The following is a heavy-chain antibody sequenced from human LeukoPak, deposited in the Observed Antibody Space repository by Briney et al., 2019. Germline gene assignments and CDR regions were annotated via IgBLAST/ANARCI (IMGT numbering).Heavy chain of an antibody. V-gene: IGHV3-30-3*01. CDR3: AAYYYDSSGYYYPDY. CDR1: GFTFSSYA. CDR2: ISYDGSNK. J-gene: IGHJ4*02. D-gene: IGHD3-22*01. Sequence: GGSLRLSCAASGFTFSSYAMSWVRQAPGKGLEWVAVISYDGSNKYYADSVKGRFTISRDNAKNSLYLQMNSLRAEDTAVYYCAAYYYDSSGYYYPDYWGQGTLVTVSS.